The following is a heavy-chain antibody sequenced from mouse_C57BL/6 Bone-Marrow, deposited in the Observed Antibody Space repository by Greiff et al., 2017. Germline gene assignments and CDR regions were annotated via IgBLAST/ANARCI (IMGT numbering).Heavy chain of an antibody. Sequence: EVNVVESGGGLVKPGGSLQLSCAASGFTFSDYGMHWVRQAPEKGLEWVAYTSSGSSTIYYADTVKGRFTISRDNAKNTLFLQMTSLRSEDTAMYYCARGYYVDYWGQGTTLTVSS. V-gene: IGHV5-17*01. J-gene: IGHJ2*01. CDR1: GFTFSDYG. CDR2: TSSGSSTI. CDR3: ARGYYVDY.